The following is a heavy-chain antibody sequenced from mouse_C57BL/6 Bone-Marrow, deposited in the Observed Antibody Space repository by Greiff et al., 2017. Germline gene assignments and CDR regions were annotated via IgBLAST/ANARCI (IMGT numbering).Heavy chain of an antibody. CDR2: IRNKANGYTT. CDR3: ARFPLYCYFDD. CDR1: GFTFTDYY. V-gene: IGHV7-3*01. Sequence: EVKVVESGGGLVQPGGSLSLSCAASGFTFTDYYMSWVRQPPGKALEWLGFIRNKANGYTTEYSASVKGRFTISRENSQSILYLQMNALRAEDSATYYCARFPLYCYFDDWGQGTTLTVSS. D-gene: IGHD2-1*01. J-gene: IGHJ2*01.